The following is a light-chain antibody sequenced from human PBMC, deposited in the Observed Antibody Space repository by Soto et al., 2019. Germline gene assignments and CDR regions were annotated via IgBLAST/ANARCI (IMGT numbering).Light chain of an antibody. CDR2: GAS. J-gene: IGKJ1*01. Sequence: EIVLTQSPGTLSFSAGERATVSCRASQSVNNNFLAWYQLRPGQAPRLLISGASSRATGIPDRISGSGSGTDFTLTITRVEPEDSAMYYCQHYVGSPTFGQGTKVDIK. CDR1: QSVNNNF. CDR3: QHYVGSPT. V-gene: IGKV3-20*01.